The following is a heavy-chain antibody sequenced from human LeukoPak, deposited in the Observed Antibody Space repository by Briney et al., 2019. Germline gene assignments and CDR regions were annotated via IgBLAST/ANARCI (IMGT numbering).Heavy chain of an antibody. Sequence: SETLSLTCAVYGGSFSGYYWSWIRQPPGKGLEWIGEINHSGSTNYNPSLKSRVTISVDTSKNQFSLKLSSVTAADTAVYYCARVGFWSRYYPYWGQGTLVTVSS. CDR2: INHSGST. CDR3: ARVGFWSRYYPY. J-gene: IGHJ4*02. D-gene: IGHD3-3*01. V-gene: IGHV4-34*01. CDR1: GGSFSGYY.